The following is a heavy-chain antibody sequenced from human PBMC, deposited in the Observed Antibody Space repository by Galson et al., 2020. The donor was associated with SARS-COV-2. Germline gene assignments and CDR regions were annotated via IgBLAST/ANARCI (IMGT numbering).Heavy chain of an antibody. V-gene: IGHV1-69*04. CDR1: GGTFSSYT. J-gene: IGHJ6*03. Sequence: ASVKVSCKASGGTFSSYTISWVRQAPGQGLEWMGRIIPILGIANYAQKFQGRVTITADKSTSTAYMELSSLRSEDTAVYYCAREISDIVVVPVGYYMDVWGKGTTVTVSS. D-gene: IGHD2-2*01. CDR3: AREISDIVVVPVGYYMDV. CDR2: IIPILGIA.